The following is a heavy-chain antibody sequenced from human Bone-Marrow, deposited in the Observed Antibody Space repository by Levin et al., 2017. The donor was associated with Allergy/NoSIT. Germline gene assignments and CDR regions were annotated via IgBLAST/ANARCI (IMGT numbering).Heavy chain of an antibody. CDR2: IYYSGST. J-gene: IGHJ6*03. D-gene: IGHD4-23*01. V-gene: IGHV4-59*01. Sequence: ASETLSLTCTVSGGSINSYYWTWIRQPPEKRLEWIGYIYYSGSTNYNPSLKTRVTISVDTSNNLFSLNLSSVTAADSAVYYCARAIPSGGNSYYYFYMDVWGKGTTVTVSS. CDR3: ARAIPSGGNSYYYFYMDV. CDR1: GGSINSYY.